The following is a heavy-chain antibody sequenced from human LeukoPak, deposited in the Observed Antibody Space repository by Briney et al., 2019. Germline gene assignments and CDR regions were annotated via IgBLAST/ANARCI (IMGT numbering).Heavy chain of an antibody. Sequence: TXXXXAISWVRQAPGQGLEWMGWISAYNGHTNYAQKLQGRVTITTDTSTSTAYMELRSLRYDDTGGYYCXXXXILWFGDPGGDWGQGTLVTVSS. J-gene: IGHJ4*02. V-gene: IGHV1-18*01. CDR1: TXXXXA. D-gene: IGHD3-10*01. CDR2: ISAYNGHT. CDR3: XXXXILWFGDPGGD.